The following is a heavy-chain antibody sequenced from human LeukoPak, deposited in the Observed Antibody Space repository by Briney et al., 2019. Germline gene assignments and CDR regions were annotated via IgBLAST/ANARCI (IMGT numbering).Heavy chain of an antibody. V-gene: IGHV3-33*01. CDR1: GFTSSSYG. CDR3: ARDRAPHSGSYYPGFYFDY. CDR2: IWYDGSNK. D-gene: IGHD1-26*01. J-gene: IGHJ4*02. Sequence: GGSLRLSCAASGFTSSSYGMHWVRQAPGKGLEWVAVIWYDGSNKYYADSVKGRFTISRDNSKNTLYLQMNSLRAEDTAVYYCARDRAPHSGSYYPGFYFDYWGQGTLVTVSS.